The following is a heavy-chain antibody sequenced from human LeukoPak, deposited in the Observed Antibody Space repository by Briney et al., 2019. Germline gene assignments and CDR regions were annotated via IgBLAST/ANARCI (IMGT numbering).Heavy chain of an antibody. J-gene: IGHJ4*02. CDR2: LRGNGET. Sequence: PGGSLRLSCAASGLSFSTFAMSWVRQGPARGLEWVSSLRGNGETFYAESMKGRFTLSSDSSRNTVYLHLNNLKVEDTAMYYCARASWVSSTDAVRWGQGTLVTVSS. V-gene: IGHV3-23*01. D-gene: IGHD3-16*01. CDR3: ARASWVSSTDAVR. CDR1: GLSFSTFA.